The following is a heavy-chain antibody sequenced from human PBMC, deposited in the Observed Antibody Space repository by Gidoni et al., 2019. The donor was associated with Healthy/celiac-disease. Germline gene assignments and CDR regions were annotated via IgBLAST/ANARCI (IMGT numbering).Heavy chain of an antibody. J-gene: IGHJ4*02. V-gene: IGHV1-69*01. CDR1: GGTFSSYA. D-gene: IGHD2-2*01. CDR3: ARDKMRVPAAIYYFDY. CDR2: IIPSFGTA. Sequence: QVQLVQSGAEVKKPGSSVKVSCKASGGTFSSYAISWVRQAPGQGLEWMGGIIPSFGTANYAQKFQGRVTITADESTSTAYMELSSLRSEDTAVYYCARDKMRVPAAIYYFDYWGQGTLVTVSS.